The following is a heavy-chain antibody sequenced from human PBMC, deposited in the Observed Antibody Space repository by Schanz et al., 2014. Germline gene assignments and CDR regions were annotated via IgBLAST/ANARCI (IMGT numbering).Heavy chain of an antibody. CDR2: INLYGGST. J-gene: IGHJ4*02. CDR3: ARGRGFYDY. CDR1: GYTFTSYG. Sequence: QVQLVQSGAEVKKPGASVKVSCKASGYTFTSYGINWVRQAPGQGLEWMGIINLYGGSTNYAQKFQDKVTITADKSTSTASMELSSLRSEDTAVHYCARGRGFYDYWGQGSLVTVSS. V-gene: IGHV1-18*01. D-gene: IGHD3-10*01.